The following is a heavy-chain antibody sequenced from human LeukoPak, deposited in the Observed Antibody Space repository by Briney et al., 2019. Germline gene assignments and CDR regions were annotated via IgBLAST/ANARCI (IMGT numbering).Heavy chain of an antibody. CDR1: GGSFSGYY. J-gene: IGHJ4*02. CDR3: ARRQRWLQYPDY. D-gene: IGHD5-24*01. Sequence: SETLSLTCAVYGGSFSGYYWSWIRQPPGKGLEWIGEINHSGSTNYNPSLKSRVTISVDTSKNQFSLKLSSVTAADTAVYYCARRQRWLQYPDYWGQGTLVTVSS. V-gene: IGHV4-34*01. CDR2: INHSGST.